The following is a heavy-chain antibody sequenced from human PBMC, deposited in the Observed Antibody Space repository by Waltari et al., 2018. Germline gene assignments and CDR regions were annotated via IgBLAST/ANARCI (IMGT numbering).Heavy chain of an antibody. J-gene: IGHJ4*02. V-gene: IGHV3-33*01. CDR2: IWYDGRYE. CDR3: ARDFASTYFFDY. Sequence: QLQLVESGGGVVQPGRCLRLPCAASGCHYRVYVMHWVRQAPGKGLEWTAVIWYDGRYEYYADSVKGRFTISRENSKDTLYLQMNSLRAEDTAVYYCARDFASTYFFDYWGQGTLVTVSS. CDR1: GCHYRVYV.